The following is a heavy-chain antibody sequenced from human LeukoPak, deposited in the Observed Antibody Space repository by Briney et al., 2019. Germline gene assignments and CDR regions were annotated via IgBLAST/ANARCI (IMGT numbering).Heavy chain of an antibody. D-gene: IGHD5-18*01. Sequence: GESLKISCKGSGYSFTSYWIGWVRQMPGKGLEWIGIIYPGDSDTRYSPSFQGQVTISADKSISTAYLQWSSLKASDTPMYYCARAHSKYSYSEFDPWGQGTLVTVSS. CDR3: ARAHSKYSYSEFDP. J-gene: IGHJ5*02. V-gene: IGHV5-51*01. CDR2: IYPGDSDT. CDR1: GYSFTSYW.